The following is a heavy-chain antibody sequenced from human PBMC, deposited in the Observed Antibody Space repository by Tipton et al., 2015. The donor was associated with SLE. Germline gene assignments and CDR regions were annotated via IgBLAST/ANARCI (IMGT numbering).Heavy chain of an antibody. J-gene: IGHJ6*02. V-gene: IGHV3-23*01. CDR2: ISGSGGST. CDR1: GFTFSSYA. CDR3: AKDRPTLMDYDYNGMDV. Sequence: SLRLSCAASGFTFSSYAMSWVRQAPGKGLEWVSAISGSGGSTYYSDSVKGRFTISRENSKNMLYLQMNSLRVEDTAVYYCAKDRPTLMDYDYNGMDVWGQGTPVTVSS. D-gene: IGHD2-8*01.